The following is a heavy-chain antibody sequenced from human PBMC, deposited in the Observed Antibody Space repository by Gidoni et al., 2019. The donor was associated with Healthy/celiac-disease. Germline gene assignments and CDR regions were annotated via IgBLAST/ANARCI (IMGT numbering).Heavy chain of an antibody. D-gene: IGHD2-15*01. CDR3: ARGNILASSYFDY. V-gene: IGHV4-59*01. Sequence: QVQLQESGPGLVKPSETLSLTCTVSGGPISSYYWSWIRQPPGKGLEWIGYIYYSGSTNYNPSLKSRVTISVDTSKNQFSLKLSSVTAADTAVYYCARGNILASSYFDYWGQGTLVTVSS. CDR1: GGPISSYY. CDR2: IYYSGST. J-gene: IGHJ4*02.